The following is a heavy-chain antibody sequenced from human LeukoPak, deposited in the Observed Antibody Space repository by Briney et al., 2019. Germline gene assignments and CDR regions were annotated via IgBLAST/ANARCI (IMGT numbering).Heavy chain of an antibody. CDR1: GGSISSYY. CDR3: ARGRSFGVVSFDY. D-gene: IGHD3-3*01. J-gene: IGHJ4*02. Sequence: SETLSLTCTVSGGSISSYYWSWIRQPPGKGLEWLGYIYYSGSTNYNPSLRSRVTISVDTSKNQFSLKLRSVTAADTAVYYCARGRSFGVVSFDYWGQGALVTVSS. V-gene: IGHV4-59*01. CDR2: IYYSGST.